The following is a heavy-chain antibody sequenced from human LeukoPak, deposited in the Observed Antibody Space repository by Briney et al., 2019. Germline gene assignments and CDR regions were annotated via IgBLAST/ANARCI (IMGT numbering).Heavy chain of an antibody. Sequence: ASVKVSCKASGYTFTSYAMHWVRQAPGQRLEWMGWINAGNGNTKYSQKFQGRVTITRDTSASTAYMELSSLRSEDTAVHYCARSGSSRGAFDIWGQGTMVTVSS. J-gene: IGHJ3*02. CDR3: ARSGSSRGAFDI. CDR1: GYTFTSYA. D-gene: IGHD3-10*01. CDR2: INAGNGNT. V-gene: IGHV1-3*01.